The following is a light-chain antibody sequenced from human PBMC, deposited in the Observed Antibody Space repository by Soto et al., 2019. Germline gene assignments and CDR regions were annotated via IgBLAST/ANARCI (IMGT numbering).Light chain of an antibody. V-gene: IGKV3-11*01. CDR2: DAS. Sequence: EIVLTQSPATLSLSPGESDTLSCRATRSVSSYLAWYQQKPGQAPRLLIYDASSRPTDIPARFSGSGSGTDFTLTISSLEPEDFATYYYLQDYNYPWTLGQGTQVEIK. CDR1: RSVSSY. CDR3: LQDYNYPWT. J-gene: IGKJ1*01.